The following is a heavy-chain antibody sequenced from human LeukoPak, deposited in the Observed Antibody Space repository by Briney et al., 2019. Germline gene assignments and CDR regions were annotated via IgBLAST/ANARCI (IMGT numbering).Heavy chain of an antibody. CDR2: MNPNSGNT. J-gene: IGHJ4*02. Sequence: GASVKVSCKASGYTFTSYDINWVRQATGQGLEWIGWMNPNSGNTDYTQRFQGRVTMTRNTSISTAYMELSSLRSEDTAVYYCATAYCSSTSCYVGGFDYWGQGTLVTVSS. CDR1: GYTFTSYD. D-gene: IGHD2-2*01. CDR3: ATAYCSSTSCYVGGFDY. V-gene: IGHV1-8*01.